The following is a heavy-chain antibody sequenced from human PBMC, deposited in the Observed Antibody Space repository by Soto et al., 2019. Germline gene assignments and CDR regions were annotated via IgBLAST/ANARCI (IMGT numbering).Heavy chain of an antibody. CDR2: ISSRSDNI. V-gene: IGHV3-48*01. D-gene: IGHD2-21*02. Sequence: VGSLRLSSVASGFRFSDHSMTWVRQSPGKGLQWIAYISSRSDNIYYPESVRGRVTVSRDNANDALFVQMNSLRVDDTAAYYGARFTKGSLVTAWGQGTRVTVSS. J-gene: IGHJ4*02. CDR3: ARFTKGSLVTA. CDR1: GFRFSDHS.